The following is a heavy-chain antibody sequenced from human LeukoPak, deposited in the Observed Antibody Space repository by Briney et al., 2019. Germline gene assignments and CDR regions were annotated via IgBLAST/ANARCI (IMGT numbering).Heavy chain of an antibody. CDR1: GGTFSSYA. J-gene: IGHJ6*03. V-gene: IGHV1-69*06. CDR2: IIPIFGTA. Sequence: SVKVSCKASGGTFSSYAISWVRQAPGQGLEWMGGIIPIFGTANYAQNFQGRVTITADKSTSTAYMELSSLRSEDTAVYYCARGIAGPTYYYYYYMDVWGKGTTVTVSS. D-gene: IGHD1-20*01. CDR3: ARGIAGPTYYYYYYMDV.